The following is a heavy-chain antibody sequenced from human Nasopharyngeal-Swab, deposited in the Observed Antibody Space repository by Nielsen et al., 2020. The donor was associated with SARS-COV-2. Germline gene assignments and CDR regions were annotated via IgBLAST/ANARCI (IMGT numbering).Heavy chain of an antibody. Sequence: WIRQPPGKGLEWVSVIYSGGGSYYADSVKGRFTISRDNFKNMLYLQMNSLRAEDTAMYYCTREGRYASGSFDHWGQGTLVTVSS. J-gene: IGHJ4*02. V-gene: IGHV3-53*01. CDR3: TREGRYASGSFDH. D-gene: IGHD3-10*01. CDR2: IYSGGGS.